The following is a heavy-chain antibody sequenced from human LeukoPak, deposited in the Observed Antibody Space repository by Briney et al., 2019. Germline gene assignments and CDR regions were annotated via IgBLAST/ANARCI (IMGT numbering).Heavy chain of an antibody. CDR1: GYSISSGYY. V-gene: IGHV4-38-2*02. Sequence: SETLSLTCTVSGYSISSGYYWGWIRQPPGKGLEWIGSIYHSGSTYYNPSLKSRVTISVDKSKNQFSLKLSSVTAADTAVYYCARRGYCSGGSCFWYAFDIWGQGTMVTVSS. CDR2: IYHSGST. J-gene: IGHJ3*02. CDR3: ARRGYCSGGSCFWYAFDI. D-gene: IGHD2-15*01.